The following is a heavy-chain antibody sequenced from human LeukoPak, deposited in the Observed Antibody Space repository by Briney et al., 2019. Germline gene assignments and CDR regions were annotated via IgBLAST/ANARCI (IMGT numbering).Heavy chain of an antibody. J-gene: IGHJ4*02. CDR1: GFTFSSYG. D-gene: IGHD3-10*01. Sequence: GGSLRLSCAASGFTFSSYGMHWVRQAPGKGLEWVAFIRYDGSNKYYADSVKGRFTISRDNAKNSLYLQTNSLRAEDTAVYYCARDYYGSGSLDYWGQGTLVTVSS. V-gene: IGHV3-30*02. CDR3: ARDYYGSGSLDY. CDR2: IRYDGSNK.